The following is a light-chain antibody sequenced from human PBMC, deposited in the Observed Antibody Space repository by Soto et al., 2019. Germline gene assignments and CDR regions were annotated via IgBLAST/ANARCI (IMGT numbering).Light chain of an antibody. CDR2: GAS. V-gene: IGKV3-20*01. CDR1: QSVSSSY. J-gene: IGKJ4*01. CDR3: QQYDDSQLT. Sequence: EIVLTQSPGTLSLSPGERATLSCRASQSVSSSYLAWYQQRPSQAPRLLIYGASSRATGIPDRFSGSGSGTDFTLTISRLEPEDFAVYYCQQYDDSQLTFGGGTKVEIK.